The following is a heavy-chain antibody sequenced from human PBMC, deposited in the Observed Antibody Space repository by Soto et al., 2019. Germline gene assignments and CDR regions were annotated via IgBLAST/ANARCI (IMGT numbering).Heavy chain of an antibody. D-gene: IGHD2-8*01. CDR1: GGSISSSSYY. Sequence: QLQLQESGPGLVKPSETLSLTCTVSGGSISSSSYYWGWIRQPPGKGLEWIGSIYYSGSTYYNPSLKSRVTISVDTSKNQFSLKLSSVTAADTAVYYCASDESHCTNGVCIRVFDYWGQGTLVTVSS. CDR3: ASDESHCTNGVCIRVFDY. CDR2: IYYSGST. V-gene: IGHV4-39*01. J-gene: IGHJ4*02.